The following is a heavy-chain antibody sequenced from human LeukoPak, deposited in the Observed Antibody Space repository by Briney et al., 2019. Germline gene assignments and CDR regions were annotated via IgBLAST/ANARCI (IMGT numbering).Heavy chain of an antibody. V-gene: IGHV4-39*07. Sequence: PSETLSLTCTVSGGSISSSSYYWGWIRQPPGKGLEWIGSIYYSGSTYYNPSLKSRVTISVDTSKNQFSLKLSSVTAADTAVYCCARANIRERYFDYWGQGTLVTVSS. CDR2: IYYSGST. CDR3: ARANIRERYFDY. D-gene: IGHD2/OR15-2a*01. CDR1: GGSISSSSYY. J-gene: IGHJ4*02.